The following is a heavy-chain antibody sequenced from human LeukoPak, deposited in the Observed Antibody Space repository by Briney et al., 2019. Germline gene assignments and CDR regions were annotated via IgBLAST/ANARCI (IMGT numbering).Heavy chain of an antibody. J-gene: IGHJ4*02. CDR1: GGSISSYY. V-gene: IGHV4-59*01. D-gene: IGHD3-3*01. Sequence: PSETLSLTCTVSGGSISSYYWSWIRQPPGKGLEWIGYIYYSGSTNYNPSLKSRVTISVDTSKNQFSLKLSSVTAADTAVYYCASYDFWSGYYPYWGQGTLVTVSS. CDR2: IYYSGST. CDR3: ASYDFWSGYYPY.